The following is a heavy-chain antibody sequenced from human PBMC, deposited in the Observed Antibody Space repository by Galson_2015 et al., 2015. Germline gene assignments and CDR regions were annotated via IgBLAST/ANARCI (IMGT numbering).Heavy chain of an antibody. CDR2: IGSSSSYI. D-gene: IGHD5-12*01. V-gene: IGHV3-21*01. CDR1: GFTFSSYS. CDR3: ARDLVDIVVTMGSGMDV. Sequence: SLRLSCAASGFTFSSYSMNWVRQAPGKGLEWVSSIGSSSSYIYYADSVKGRFTISRDNAKNSLYLQMNSLRAEDTAVYYCARDLVDIVVTMGSGMDVWGQGTTVTVSS. J-gene: IGHJ6*02.